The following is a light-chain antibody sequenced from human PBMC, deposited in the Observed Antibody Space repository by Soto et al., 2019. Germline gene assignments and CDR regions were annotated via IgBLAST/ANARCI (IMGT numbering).Light chain of an antibody. V-gene: IGLV2-8*01. CDR1: SSDVGSYNY. J-gene: IGLJ3*02. CDR2: EVT. CDR3: SSYGGNNNLV. Sequence: QSVLTQPPSASGSPGQSVTISCTGTSSDVGSYNYVSWYQQHPNKAPKLMIYEVTKRPSGVPDRFSGSKSGNTASLTVSGLQAEDEADYYCSSYGGNNNLVFGGGTKLTVL.